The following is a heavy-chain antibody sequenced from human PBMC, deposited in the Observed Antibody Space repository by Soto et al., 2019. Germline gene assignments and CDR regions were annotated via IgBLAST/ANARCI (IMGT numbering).Heavy chain of an antibody. CDR1: GGTFSSYA. CDR3: ARDPRSNYYYYGMDV. V-gene: IGHV1-69*13. D-gene: IGHD3-16*02. CDR2: IIPIFGTA. J-gene: IGHJ6*02. Sequence: SVKVSCKASGGTFSSYAISWVRQAPGQGLEWMGGIIPIFGTANYAQKFQGRVTITADESTSTAYMELSSLRSEDTAVYYCARDPRSNYYYYGMDVWGQGTTVTVSS.